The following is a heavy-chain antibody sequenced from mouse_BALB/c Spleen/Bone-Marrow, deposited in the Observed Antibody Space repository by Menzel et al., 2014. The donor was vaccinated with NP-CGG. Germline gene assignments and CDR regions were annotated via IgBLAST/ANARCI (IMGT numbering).Heavy chain of an antibody. Sequence: VQLQQSGGGLVQPGGSLKLSCAASGFDFSRYWMSWVRQAPGKGLEWIGEINPDSSTINYTPSLKDKFIISRVNAKNTLCLQKSKVRSEDTALYYCTRLHYYGYSAYWGQGTLVTVST. J-gene: IGHJ3*01. CDR1: GFDFSRYW. CDR3: TRLHYYGYSAY. CDR2: INPDSSTI. V-gene: IGHV4-1*02. D-gene: IGHD1-2*01.